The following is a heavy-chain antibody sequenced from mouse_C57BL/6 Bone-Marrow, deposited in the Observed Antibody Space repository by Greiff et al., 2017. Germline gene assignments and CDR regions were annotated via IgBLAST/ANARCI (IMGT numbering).Heavy chain of an antibody. CDR2: IDPENGDT. CDR3: THDYDGPY. CDR1: GFNIKDDY. V-gene: IGHV14-4*01. D-gene: IGHD2-4*01. J-gene: IGHJ3*01. Sequence: VQLQQSGAELVRPGASVKLSCTASGFNIKDDYMHWVKQRPEQGLEWIGWIDPENGDTEYASKFQGKATITADTSSNTAYLQLSSLTSEDTAVYYCTHDYDGPYWGQGTLVTVSA.